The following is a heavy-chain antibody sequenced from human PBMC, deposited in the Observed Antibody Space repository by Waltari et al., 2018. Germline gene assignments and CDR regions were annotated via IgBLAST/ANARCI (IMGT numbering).Heavy chain of an antibody. CDR2: IDYSGST. V-gene: IGHV4-59*01. Sequence: QVQLQESGPGLVKPSETLSLTCTVSGGSISSYYWSWIRQPPGKGLEWIGYIDYSGSTNYNPSLKSRVTISVDTSKNQFSLKLSSVTAADTAVYYCASQAASGDYWGQGTLVTVSS. J-gene: IGHJ4*02. CDR3: ASQAASGDY. CDR1: GGSISSYY. D-gene: IGHD3-10*01.